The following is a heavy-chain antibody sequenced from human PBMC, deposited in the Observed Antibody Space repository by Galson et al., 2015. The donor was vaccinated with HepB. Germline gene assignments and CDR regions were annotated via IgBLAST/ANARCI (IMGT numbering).Heavy chain of an antibody. CDR2: IYYSGSA. Sequence: LSLTCCVSGDSISSNPYYWAWIRQPPGKGLEWIGSIYYSGSAYYNPSLKRRATISVDTSKNQFSLRLSSVTAADTAVYYCASQEWLAIGGLGYWGQGTLVTVPS. CDR3: ASQEWLAIGGLGY. D-gene: IGHD6-19*01. CDR1: GDSISSNPYY. V-gene: IGHV4-39*01. J-gene: IGHJ4*02.